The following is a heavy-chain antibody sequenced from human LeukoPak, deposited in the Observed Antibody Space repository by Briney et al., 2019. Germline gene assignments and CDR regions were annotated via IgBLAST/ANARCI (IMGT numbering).Heavy chain of an antibody. CDR3: ARTTGGNTIDI. V-gene: IGHV3-21*01. Sequence: GGSLRLSCAASGFIFSNYNMNWVRQAPGKGLEWVSSISTSSSFIYSAPSMKGRFTISRDNAKNSLYLQMGSLRVEETAVYYCARTTGGNTIDIWGQGTMVTVSS. J-gene: IGHJ3*02. D-gene: IGHD4-17*01. CDR2: ISTSSSFI. CDR1: GFIFSNYN.